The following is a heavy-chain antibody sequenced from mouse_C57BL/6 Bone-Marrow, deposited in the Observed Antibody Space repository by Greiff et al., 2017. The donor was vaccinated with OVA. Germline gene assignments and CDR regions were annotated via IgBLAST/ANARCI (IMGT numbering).Heavy chain of an antibody. J-gene: IGHJ3*01. CDR1: GYTFTSYW. D-gene: IGHD3-1*01. CDR2: IDPSDSYT. V-gene: IGHV1-50*01. Sequence: VQLQQSGAELVKPGASVKLSCKASGYTFTSYWMQWVKQRPGQGLEWIGEIDPSDSYTNYNQKFKGKATLTVDTSSSTAYMQLSSLTSEDSAVYYCARFCSAWFAYWGQGTLVTVSA. CDR3: ARFCSAWFAY.